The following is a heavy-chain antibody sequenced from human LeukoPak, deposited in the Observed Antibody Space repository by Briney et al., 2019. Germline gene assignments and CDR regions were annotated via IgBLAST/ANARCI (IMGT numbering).Heavy chain of an antibody. D-gene: IGHD3-10*01. CDR3: ARGRGSAAFDI. Sequence: PGGSLRLSCAASGFTFSSCNMNWVRQAPGKGLEWVSYISSSSTTIFYADSVKGRFTISRDNAKNSLYLQMNSLRDDDTAVYYCARGRGSAAFDIWGQGTMVTVSS. J-gene: IGHJ3*02. CDR1: GFTFSSCN. V-gene: IGHV3-48*02. CDR2: ISSSSTTI.